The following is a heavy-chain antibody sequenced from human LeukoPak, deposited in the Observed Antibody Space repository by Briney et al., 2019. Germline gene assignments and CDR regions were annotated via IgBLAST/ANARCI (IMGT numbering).Heavy chain of an antibody. CDR1: GGSISSGSYY. D-gene: IGHD3-3*01. J-gene: IGHJ3*02. CDR3: ARDKKDGFPWRGPTRVDAFDI. CDR2: IYTSGST. V-gene: IGHV4-61*02. Sequence: SQTLSLTCTVSGGSISSGSYYWSWIRQPAGKGLEWIGRIYTSGSTNYNPSLKSRVTISVDTSKNQFSLKLSSVTAADTAVYYCARDKKDGFPWRGPTRVDAFDIWGQGTMVTVSS.